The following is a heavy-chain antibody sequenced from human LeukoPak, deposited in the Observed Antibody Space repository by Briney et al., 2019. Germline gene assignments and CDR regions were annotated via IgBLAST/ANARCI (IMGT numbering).Heavy chain of an antibody. CDR3: ARHPLYCSSTSCPSSDY. CDR1: GYSFTSYW. J-gene: IGHJ4*02. CDR2: IDPSDSYT. D-gene: IGHD2-2*01. Sequence: PGESLKISCKGSGYSFTSYWTSWVRQMPGKGLEWMGRIDPSDSYTNYSPSFQGHVTISADKSISTAYLQWSSLKASDTAMYYCARHPLYCSSTSCPSSDYWGQGTLVTVSS. V-gene: IGHV5-10-1*01.